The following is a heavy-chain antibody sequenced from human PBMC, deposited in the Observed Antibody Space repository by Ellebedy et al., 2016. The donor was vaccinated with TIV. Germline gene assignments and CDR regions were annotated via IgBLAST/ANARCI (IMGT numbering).Heavy chain of an antibody. D-gene: IGHD5-12*01. CDR2: INGDGGFT. CDR1: GFTFSRHW. V-gene: IGHV3-74*01. J-gene: IGHJ4*02. Sequence: PGGSLRLSCAASGFTFSRHWMHWIRQAPGKGLVWLSRINGDGGFTSHADFVKGRFTISRDNAKNTLYLQMNSLRAEDTALYYCARDGDHHVDLDNWGQGTLVTVSS. CDR3: ARDGDHHVDLDN.